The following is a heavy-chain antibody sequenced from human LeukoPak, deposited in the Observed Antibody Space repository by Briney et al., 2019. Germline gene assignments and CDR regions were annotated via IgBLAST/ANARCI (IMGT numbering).Heavy chain of an antibody. Sequence: SETLSLTCAVYGGSFSGYYWSWIRQPPGKGLEWIGEINHSGSTNYNPSLKSRVTISVDTSKNQFSLKLRYVTAADTAVYYCARRTGYATWDVWGKGTTVTTSS. D-gene: IGHD5-12*01. CDR3: ARRTGYATWDV. CDR1: GGSFSGYY. CDR2: INHSGST. J-gene: IGHJ6*04. V-gene: IGHV4-34*01.